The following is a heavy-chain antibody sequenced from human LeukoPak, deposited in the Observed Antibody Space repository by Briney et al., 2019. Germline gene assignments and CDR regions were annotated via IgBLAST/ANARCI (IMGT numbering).Heavy chain of an antibody. J-gene: IGHJ6*03. Sequence: SDTLSLTCTVSGGSVSSYYWTWIRQPPGKGLEWIGYIYTSGGTNYNPSLSSRVTISVDTSKSQFSLILSSMTAADTAVYYCARRHHYYYYMDVWGKGTTVTVSS. CDR2: IYTSGGT. V-gene: IGHV4-4*09. CDR3: ARRHHYYYYMDV. CDR1: GGSVSSYY.